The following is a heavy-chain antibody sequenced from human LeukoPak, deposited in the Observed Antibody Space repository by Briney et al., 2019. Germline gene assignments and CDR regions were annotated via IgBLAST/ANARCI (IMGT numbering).Heavy chain of an antibody. Sequence: PSETLSLTCAVYGGSFSGNYWSWVRQPPGKGLEWIGEINHRGNSNYNPSLKSRVTISVDTSKNQFSLKLSSVTAADTAVYYCASTGYSSGHDAFDIWGQGTMVTVSS. CDR2: INHRGNS. D-gene: IGHD6-19*01. CDR3: ASTGYSSGHDAFDI. V-gene: IGHV4-34*01. J-gene: IGHJ3*02. CDR1: GGSFSGNY.